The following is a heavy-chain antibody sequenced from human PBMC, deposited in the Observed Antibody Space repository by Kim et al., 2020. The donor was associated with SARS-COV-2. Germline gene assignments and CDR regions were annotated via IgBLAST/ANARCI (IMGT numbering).Heavy chain of an antibody. D-gene: IGHD6-13*01. V-gene: IGHV4-39*01. Sequence: RVTISVDTSKNQFSLKLSSVTAADTAVYYCARSQGIAAAGSNYYYYGMDVWGQGTTVTVSS. J-gene: IGHJ6*02. CDR3: ARSQGIAAAGSNYYYYGMDV.